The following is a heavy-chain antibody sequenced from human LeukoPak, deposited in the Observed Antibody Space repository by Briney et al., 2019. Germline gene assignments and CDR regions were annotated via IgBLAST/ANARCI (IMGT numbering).Heavy chain of an antibody. CDR1: GFTFDDYA. V-gene: IGHV3-9*01. CDR3: AKDKADYYGSSGYYLDAFDI. J-gene: IGHJ3*02. Sequence: GGSLRLSCAASGFTFDDYAMHWVRQAPGKGLEWVSGISWNSGSIGYADSVKGRFTISRDNAKNSLYLQMNSLRAEDTALYYCAKDKADYYGSSGYYLDAFDIWGQGTMVTVSS. CDR2: ISWNSGSI. D-gene: IGHD3-22*01.